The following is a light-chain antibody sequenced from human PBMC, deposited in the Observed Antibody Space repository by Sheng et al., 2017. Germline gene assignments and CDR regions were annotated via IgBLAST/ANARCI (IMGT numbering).Light chain of an antibody. CDR1: QSLDNY. Sequence: EIVLTQSPAVLSLSPGETATLSCKASQSLDNYLVWYQHIPCQAPRLLMYDTFNRATGVPPRFSGSGSGTDFTLTISSLETEDFAVYFCQQRIHWPLTFGGGTKVEMK. V-gene: IGKV3-11*01. CDR3: QQRIHWPLT. CDR2: DTF. J-gene: IGKJ4*01.